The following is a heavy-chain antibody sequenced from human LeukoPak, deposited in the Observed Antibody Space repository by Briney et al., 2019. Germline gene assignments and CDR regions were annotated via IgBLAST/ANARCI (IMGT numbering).Heavy chain of an antibody. J-gene: IGHJ4*02. CDR1: GGSISSYY. CDR2: IYYSGGT. Sequence: SETLSLTCTVSGGSISSYYWSWIRQPPGKGLEWIGYIYYSGGTNYNPSLKSRVTISVDTSKNQFSLKLSSVTAADTAVYYCAREVAVAGWYYFDYWGQGTLVTVSS. D-gene: IGHD6-19*01. V-gene: IGHV4-59*01. CDR3: AREVAVAGWYYFDY.